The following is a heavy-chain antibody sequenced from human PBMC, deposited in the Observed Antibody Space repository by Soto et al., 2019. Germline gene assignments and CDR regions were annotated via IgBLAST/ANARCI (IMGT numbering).Heavy chain of an antibody. CDR3: ARDSGYSSVDSVNHYFDY. CDR2: IKFDGSGI. Sequence: EVQLVESGGKVVQPGGSLRLSCVASGFTFSVYWMSWVRQAPGEGLEWVARIKFDGSGIQYADSVKGRFSISRDNARNSVYLQMNSPRAEDTAVYYCARDSGYSSVDSVNHYFDYWGQGALVTVTS. J-gene: IGHJ4*02. D-gene: IGHD5-12*01. CDR1: GFTFSVYW. V-gene: IGHV3-7*01.